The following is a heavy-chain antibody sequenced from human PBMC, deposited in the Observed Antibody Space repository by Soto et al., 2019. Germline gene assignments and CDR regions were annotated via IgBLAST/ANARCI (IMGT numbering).Heavy chain of an antibody. CDR2: INAGNGNT. D-gene: IGHD6-19*01. CDR3: ARAVAVPADFDY. Sequence: QVQLVQSGAEEKKPGASVKVSCKASGYTFTGYAMHWVRQAPGQRLEWMGWINAGNGNTKYSQKFQGRVTITRDTSASTAYMELSSLRSEDWAVYYCARAVAVPADFDYWGQGTLVTVSS. V-gene: IGHV1-3*05. J-gene: IGHJ4*02. CDR1: GYTFTGYA.